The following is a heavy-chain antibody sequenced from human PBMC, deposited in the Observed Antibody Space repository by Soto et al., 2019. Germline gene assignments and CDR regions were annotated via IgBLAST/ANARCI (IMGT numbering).Heavy chain of an antibody. V-gene: IGHV4-4*07. D-gene: IGHD5-12*01. J-gene: IGHJ5*02. CDR2: IYTSGST. CDR1: GGSISSYY. Sequence: SETLSLTCTVSGGSISSYYWSWIRQPAGKGLEWIGRIYTSGSTNYNPSLKSRVTMSVDTSKNQFSLKLSSVTAADTAVYYCGRDTGYVEMATIGDWFDPWGQGTLVTVSS. CDR3: GRDTGYVEMATIGDWFDP.